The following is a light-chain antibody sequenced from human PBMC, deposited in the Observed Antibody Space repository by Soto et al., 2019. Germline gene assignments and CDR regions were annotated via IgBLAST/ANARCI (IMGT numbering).Light chain of an antibody. J-gene: IGLJ1*01. CDR2: EVS. V-gene: IGLV2-8*01. CDR3: SSYAGSNNWN. Sequence: VLTQPPSASGSPGQSVTISCTGTSSDVGGYNYVSWYQQHPGKAPKLMIYEVSKWPSGVPDRFSGSKSGNTASLTVSGLQAEDEADYYCSSYAGSNNWNFGTGTKLTVL. CDR1: SSDVGGYNY.